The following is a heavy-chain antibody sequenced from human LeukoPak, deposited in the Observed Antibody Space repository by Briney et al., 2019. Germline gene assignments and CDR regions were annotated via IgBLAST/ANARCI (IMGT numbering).Heavy chain of an antibody. J-gene: IGHJ4*02. CDR1: GGTFSSYA. Sequence: ASVKVSCKASGGTFSSYAISWVRQAPGQGLEWMGGIIPIFGTANYAQKFQGRVTITTDESTSIAYMELSSLRSEDTAVYYCATRGVNWSFDYWGQGTLVTVSS. CDR2: IIPIFGTA. D-gene: IGHD3-10*01. V-gene: IGHV1-69*05. CDR3: ATRGVNWSFDY.